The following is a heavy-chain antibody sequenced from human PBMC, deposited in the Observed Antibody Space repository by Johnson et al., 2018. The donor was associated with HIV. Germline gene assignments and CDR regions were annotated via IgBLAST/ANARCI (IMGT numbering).Heavy chain of an antibody. J-gene: IGHJ3*02. CDR1: GFTFSSYA. CDR3: AIIPPGGAGKGADAFDI. CDR2: ISYDGSNK. D-gene: IGHD1-26*01. Sequence: QMQLVESGGGLIQPGGSLRLSCAASGFTFSSYAMHWVRQAPGKGLEWVAVISYDGSNKYYADSVKGRFTISRDNSKNTLYLQMNSLRAEDTAVYYCAIIPPGGAGKGADAFDIWGQGTMVTVSS. V-gene: IGHV3-30-3*01.